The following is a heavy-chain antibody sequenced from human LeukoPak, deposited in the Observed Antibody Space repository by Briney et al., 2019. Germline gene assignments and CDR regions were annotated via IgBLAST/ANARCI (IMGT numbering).Heavy chain of an antibody. CDR3: ARDGRYFDVNYFDC. D-gene: IGHD3-9*01. CDR2: INHSGST. Sequence: SETLSLTCAVYGGSFSGYYWSWIRQPPGKGLEWIGEINHSGSTNYNPSLKSRVTISVDMSKNQFSLKLSSVTAADTAVYYCARDGRYFDVNYFDCWGQGTQVTVSS. V-gene: IGHV4-34*01. J-gene: IGHJ4*02. CDR1: GGSFSGYY.